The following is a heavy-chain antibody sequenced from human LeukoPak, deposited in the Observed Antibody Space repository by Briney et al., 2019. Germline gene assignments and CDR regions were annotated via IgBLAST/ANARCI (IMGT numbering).Heavy chain of an antibody. CDR1: GGSISSGGYH. Sequence: SQTLSLTCTVSGGSISSGGYHWSWIRQHPGKGLEWIGYIYYSGSTYYNPSLKSRVTISVDTSKNQFSLKLSSVTAADTAVYYCARGTGTTFYWGQGTLVTVSS. CDR2: IYYSGST. CDR3: ARGTGTTFY. V-gene: IGHV4-31*03. J-gene: IGHJ4*02. D-gene: IGHD1-7*01.